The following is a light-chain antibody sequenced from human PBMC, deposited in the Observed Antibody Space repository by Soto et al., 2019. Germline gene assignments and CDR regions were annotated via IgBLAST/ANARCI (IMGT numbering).Light chain of an antibody. CDR3: SSYTTTSTLV. CDR2: DVS. V-gene: IGLV2-14*01. J-gene: IGLJ2*01. CDR1: SSDLGGYNY. Sequence: QSALTQPASVSGSPGQSITFSCTGTSSDLGGYNYVSWYQQHPGKAPKLVIYDVSNRPSGVSNRFSGSKSGNTASLTISGLQADDEADYYCSSYTTTSTLVFGGGTKLIVL.